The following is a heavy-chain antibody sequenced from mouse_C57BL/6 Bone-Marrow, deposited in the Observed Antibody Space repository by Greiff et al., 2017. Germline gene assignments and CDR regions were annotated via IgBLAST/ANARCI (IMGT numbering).Heavy chain of an antibody. CDR2: ISGGGGNT. V-gene: IGHV5-9*01. CDR1: GFTFSSYT. J-gene: IGHJ4*01. CDR3: ARLDYDYDDYYAMDY. Sequence: EVQLVESGGGLVKPGGSLKLSCAASGFTFSSYTMSWVRQTPEQRLEWVATISGGGGNTYYPDSVKGRFTISRDNAKNTLYLQMSSLRSEDTALYYCARLDYDYDDYYAMDYWGQGTSVTVAS. D-gene: IGHD2-4*01.